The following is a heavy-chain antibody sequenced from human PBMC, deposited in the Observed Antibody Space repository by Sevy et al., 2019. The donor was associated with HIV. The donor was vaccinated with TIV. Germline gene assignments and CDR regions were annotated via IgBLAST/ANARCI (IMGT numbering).Heavy chain of an antibody. V-gene: IGHV4-4*07. CDR3: ARVDSSGYLDY. CDR1: GGSISSYY. Sequence: SETLSLTCTVSGGSISSYYWSWIRQPAGKGLEWIGRIYTSGRTNYNPSLKSRVTMSVNTSKNLFSLKLGSVTTVDTAVYYGARVDSSGYLDYWGQGTLVTVSS. CDR2: IYTSGRT. J-gene: IGHJ4*02. D-gene: IGHD3-22*01.